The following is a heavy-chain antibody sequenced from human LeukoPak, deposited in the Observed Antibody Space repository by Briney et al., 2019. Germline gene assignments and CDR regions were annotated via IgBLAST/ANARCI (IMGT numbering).Heavy chain of an antibody. J-gene: IGHJ3*02. CDR2: IDSSSSTI. D-gene: IGHD1-7*01. CDR1: GFIFSDYN. CDR3: ARALLITGTPSDAFDI. Sequence: GGSLRLSCEASGFIFSDYNMNWVRQAPGKGLEWLSFIDSSSSTIYYADSVKGRFAISRDNAKNSLFLQMDSLRAEDTAVYYCARALLITGTPSDAFDIWGQGTMVTVSS. V-gene: IGHV3-48*04.